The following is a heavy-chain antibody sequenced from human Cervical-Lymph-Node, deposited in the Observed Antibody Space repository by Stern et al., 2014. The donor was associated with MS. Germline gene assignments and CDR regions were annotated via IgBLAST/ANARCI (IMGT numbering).Heavy chain of an antibody. D-gene: IGHD2-2*01. Sequence: VPLVESGAEVKKPGASVKVSCKGSGYTFSSYDITWVRQASGHGLEWMGWMNPYSGNTGYAQKFKGRVSMTSDPSISTVYMELTSLTSDDTAVYFCARAVRNQLLSEYWGQGTLVTVSS. CDR1: GYTFSSYD. V-gene: IGHV1-8*01. CDR2: MNPYSGNT. CDR3: ARAVRNQLLSEY. J-gene: IGHJ4*02.